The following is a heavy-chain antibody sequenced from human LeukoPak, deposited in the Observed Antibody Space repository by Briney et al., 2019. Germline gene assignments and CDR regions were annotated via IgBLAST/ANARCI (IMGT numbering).Heavy chain of an antibody. CDR1: GGSVSIGSYY. Sequence: SQTLSLTCTVSGGSVSIGSYYWSWIREPPGKGLEWIGYIYYSGSNNYNPSLKSRVTISVDTSKNQFSLKLSSVTAADTAVYYCARGYSSGFVLVDDAFGIWGQGTMVTVSS. J-gene: IGHJ3*02. CDR2: IYYSGSN. CDR3: ARGYSSGFVLVDDAFGI. V-gene: IGHV4-61*01. D-gene: IGHD3-22*01.